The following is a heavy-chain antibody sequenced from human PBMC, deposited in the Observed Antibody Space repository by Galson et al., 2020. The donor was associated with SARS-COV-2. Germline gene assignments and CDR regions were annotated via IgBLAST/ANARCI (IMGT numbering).Heavy chain of an antibody. J-gene: IGHJ6*02. V-gene: IGHV4-39*07. Sequence: ASETLSLTCTVSGGSISSSSYYWGWIRQPPGKGLEWIGSIYYSGSTYYNPSLKSRVTISVDTSKNQFSLKLSSVTAADTAVYYCAREYYDSSGQTRYDYYYGMDGWGQGTTVTVSS. CDR2: IYYSGST. D-gene: IGHD3-22*01. CDR1: GGSISSSSYY. CDR3: AREYYDSSGQTRYDYYYGMDG.